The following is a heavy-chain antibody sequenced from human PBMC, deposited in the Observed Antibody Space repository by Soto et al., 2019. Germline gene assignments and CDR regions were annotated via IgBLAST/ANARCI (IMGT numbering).Heavy chain of an antibody. CDR1: GFTFSSYW. CDR3: ARVFWESEPAQLTYGGFSGPYFDY. Sequence: EVQLVESGGGLVQPGGSLRLSCAASGFTFSSYWMSWVRQAPGKGLEWVANIKQDGSEKYYVDSVKGRFTISRDNAKNSLYLQMNSMRAEDTAVYYCARVFWESEPAQLTYGGFSGPYFDYWGQGTLVTVSS. CDR2: IKQDGSEK. J-gene: IGHJ4*02. V-gene: IGHV3-7*05. D-gene: IGHD3-10*01.